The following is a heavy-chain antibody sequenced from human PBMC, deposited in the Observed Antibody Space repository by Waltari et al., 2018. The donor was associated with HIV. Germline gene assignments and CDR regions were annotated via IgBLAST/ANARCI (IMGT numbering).Heavy chain of an antibody. J-gene: IGHJ6*02. CDR2: IIPAFGTA. V-gene: IGHV1-69*01. CDR1: GGTFSSYA. CDR3: ARDHRGNKLLYGMDV. Sequence: QVQLVQSGAEVKKPGSSVRVSCKVSGGTFSSYAINWVRQAPRQGLEWMGGIIPAFGTANYAERFQGRVTITADEYTSTAYMDLSSLRSEDTAMYFCARDHRGNKLLYGMDVWGQGTTVTV.